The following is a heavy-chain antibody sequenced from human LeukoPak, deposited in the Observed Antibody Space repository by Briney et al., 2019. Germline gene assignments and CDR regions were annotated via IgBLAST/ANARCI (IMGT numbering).Heavy chain of an antibody. CDR2: IKQDGSEK. D-gene: IGHD1-14*01. Sequence: QPGGPLRLSCAASGFTFSSYWMSWVRQAPGKGLEWVANIKQDGSEKYYVDSVKGRFTISRDNAKNSLYLQMNSLRAEDTAVYYCARRGYDRSPYYYYYMDVWGKGTTVTVSS. CDR1: GFTFSSYW. J-gene: IGHJ6*03. V-gene: IGHV3-7*01. CDR3: ARRGYDRSPYYYYYMDV.